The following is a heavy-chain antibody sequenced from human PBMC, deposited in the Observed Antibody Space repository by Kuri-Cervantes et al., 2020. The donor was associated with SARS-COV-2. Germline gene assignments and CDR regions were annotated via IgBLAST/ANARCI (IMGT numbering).Heavy chain of an antibody. CDR3: ARYGFGYSTFYGMDV. Sequence: GGSLRLSCAASGFTFSNYDMNWVRQAPGKGLEWVSYISSSSRTMYNADSVKGRFTISRDNAKNSLYLQMNSLRDEDTAVYYCARYGFGYSTFYGMDVWGRGTTVTVSS. D-gene: IGHD6-13*01. CDR1: GFTFSNYD. CDR2: ISSSSRTM. V-gene: IGHV3-48*02. J-gene: IGHJ6*02.